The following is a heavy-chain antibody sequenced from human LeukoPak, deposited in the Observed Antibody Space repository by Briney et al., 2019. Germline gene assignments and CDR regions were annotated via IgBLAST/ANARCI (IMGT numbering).Heavy chain of an antibody. D-gene: IGHD7-27*01. J-gene: IGHJ4*02. CDR2: ISYSGCT. CDR1: GGSISSYY. Sequence: SETLSLTCTVSGGSISSYYWSWIRQPPGKGLEWIGYISYSGCTNYNPSLKSRVTISVDTSKNQFSLKLSSVTAADTAVYYCARRGSNWGYYFDYWGQGTLVTVSS. V-gene: IGHV4-59*08. CDR3: ARRGSNWGYYFDY.